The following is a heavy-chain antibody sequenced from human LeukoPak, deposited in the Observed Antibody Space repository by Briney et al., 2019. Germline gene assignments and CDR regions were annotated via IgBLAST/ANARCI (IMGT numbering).Heavy chain of an antibody. CDR1: GGSISSSDYY. D-gene: IGHD2-21*01. Sequence: TSQTLSLTCTVSGGSISSSDYYWSWIRQPPGKVLEWIGYIYYSGSTYYNPSLKSRVTISVDTSKNQFSLKLSSVTAADTAVYYCAGSESMWAFDIWGQGTMVTVSS. CDR2: IYYSGST. J-gene: IGHJ3*02. V-gene: IGHV4-30-4*08. CDR3: AGSESMWAFDI.